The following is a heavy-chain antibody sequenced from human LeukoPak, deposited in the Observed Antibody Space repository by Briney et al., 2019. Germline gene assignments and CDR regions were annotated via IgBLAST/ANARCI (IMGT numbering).Heavy chain of an antibody. Sequence: GASVKVSCKASGYTFTSYAMHWVRQAPGHRLEWMGWINAGNGNTKYSQTFQGRVTITRDTSASTAYMALSSLRAEDTAVYYCARGRRVVLWFGELSHWFDPWGQGTLVTVSS. CDR3: ARGRRVVLWFGELSHWFDP. CDR1: GYTFTSYA. V-gene: IGHV1-3*01. CDR2: INAGNGNT. J-gene: IGHJ5*02. D-gene: IGHD3-10*01.